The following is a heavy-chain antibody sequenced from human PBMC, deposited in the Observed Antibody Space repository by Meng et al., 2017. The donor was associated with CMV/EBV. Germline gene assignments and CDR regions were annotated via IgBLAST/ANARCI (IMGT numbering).Heavy chain of an antibody. CDR1: GFTFSSYS. J-gene: IGHJ5*02. CDR2: IRYDGSNK. CDR3: AKGFDP. V-gene: IGHV3-30*02. Sequence: GESLKISCAASGFTFSSYSMHWVRQAPGKGLEWVAFIRYDGSNKYYADSVKGRFTISRDNSKNTLYLQMNSLRAEDTAVYYCAKGFDPWGQGTLVTVSS.